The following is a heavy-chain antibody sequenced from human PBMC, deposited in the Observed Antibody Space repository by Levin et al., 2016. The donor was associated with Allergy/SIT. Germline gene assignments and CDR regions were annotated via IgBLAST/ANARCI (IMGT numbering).Heavy chain of an antibody. Sequence: GSLRLSCTVSGGSISGYYWSWIRQPPGKGLEWIGYIYNSGTTNYNPSLESRVTISLDTSSNQFSLKLNSVTAADTAVYYCARKRAGGYDYWYFDLWGRGTLVTVSS. J-gene: IGHJ2*01. CDR3: ARKRAGGYDYWYFDL. CDR2: IYNSGTT. CDR1: GGSISGYY. V-gene: IGHV4-59*12. D-gene: IGHD2-2*01.